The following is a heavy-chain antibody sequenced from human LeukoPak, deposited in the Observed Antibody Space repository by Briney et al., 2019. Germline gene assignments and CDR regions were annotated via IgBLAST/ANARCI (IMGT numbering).Heavy chain of an antibody. J-gene: IGHJ3*02. D-gene: IGHD3-16*02. CDR1: GCTFSSYA. CDR2: ISGSGGST. Sequence: AGGSLRLSCAASGCTFSSYAMSWVRQAPGKGLEWVSAISGSGGSTYYADPVKGRFTISRDNSKNTLYLQMNSLRAEDTAVYYCAKGGYIWGSYRLYAFDIWGQGTMVTVSS. CDR3: AKGGYIWGSYRLYAFDI. V-gene: IGHV3-23*01.